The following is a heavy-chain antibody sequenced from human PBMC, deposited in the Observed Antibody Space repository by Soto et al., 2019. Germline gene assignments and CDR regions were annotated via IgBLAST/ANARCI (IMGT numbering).Heavy chain of an antibody. D-gene: IGHD5-18*01. CDR2: IIPIFGTA. CDR1: GGTFSSYA. CDR3: ARGGVDTAMVTSNWFDP. Sequence: ASVKVSCKASGGTFSSYAISWVRQAPGQGLEWMGGIIPIFGTANYAQKFQGRVTITADESTSTAYMELSSLRSEDTAVYYCARGGVDTAMVTSNWFDPWGQGTLVTVSS. J-gene: IGHJ5*02. V-gene: IGHV1-69*13.